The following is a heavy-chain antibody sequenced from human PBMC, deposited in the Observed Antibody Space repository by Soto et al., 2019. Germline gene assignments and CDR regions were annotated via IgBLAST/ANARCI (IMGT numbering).Heavy chain of an antibody. CDR1: GFTFSSYA. Sequence: EVQLLESGGGLVQPGGSLRLSCAASGFTFSSYAMSWVRQAPGKGLEWVSAISGSGGSTYYADSVKGRFTISRDNSKNTLYLQMNSLRAEDTAVYYCATWPTFRNRVESYGMDVWGQGTTVTVSS. D-gene: IGHD2-2*01. CDR2: ISGSGGST. V-gene: IGHV3-23*01. CDR3: ATWPTFRNRVESYGMDV. J-gene: IGHJ6*02.